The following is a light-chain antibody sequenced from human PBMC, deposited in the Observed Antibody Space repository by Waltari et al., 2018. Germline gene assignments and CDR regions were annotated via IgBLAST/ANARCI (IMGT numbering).Light chain of an antibody. J-gene: IGKJ5*01. V-gene: IGKV3-11*01. CDR2: DAS. CDR1: QSVSSY. CDR3: QQYNHWSLIS. Sequence: ELVLTQSPATLSLFPGERATLSCRASQSVSSYLAWYQQKPGQAPRLVIYDASNRATGIPARFSGSGSGTDFTLTISSLEPEDFAVYYCQQYNHWSLISFGQGTRLEMK.